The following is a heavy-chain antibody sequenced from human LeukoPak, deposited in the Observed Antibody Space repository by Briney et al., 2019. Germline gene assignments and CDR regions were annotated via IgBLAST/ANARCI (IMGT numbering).Heavy chain of an antibody. Sequence: SETLSLTCTVSGGSISSGGYYWSWIRQPPGKGLEWIGYIYHSGSTYYNPSLKSRVTISVDRSKNQFSLKLSSVTAADTAVYYCARDPDYYDSSGHRGYWGQGTLVTVSS. V-gene: IGHV4-30-2*01. CDR2: IYHSGST. CDR1: GGSISSGGYY. J-gene: IGHJ4*02. D-gene: IGHD3-22*01. CDR3: ARDPDYYDSSGHRGY.